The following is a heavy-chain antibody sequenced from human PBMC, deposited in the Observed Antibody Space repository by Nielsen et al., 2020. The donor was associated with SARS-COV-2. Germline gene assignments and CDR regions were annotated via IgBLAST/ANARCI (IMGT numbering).Heavy chain of an antibody. D-gene: IGHD5-12*01. V-gene: IGHV1-2*06. J-gene: IGHJ4*02. CDR2: INPNSGGT. Sequence: ASVKVSCKASGYTFTGYYMHWVRQAPGQGLEWMGRINPNSGGTNYAQKFQGRVTMTRDTSISTAYMELSSLRSEDTAVYYCASRDVDYYFDYWGQGTLVTVSS. CDR1: GYTFTGYY. CDR3: ASRDVDYYFDY.